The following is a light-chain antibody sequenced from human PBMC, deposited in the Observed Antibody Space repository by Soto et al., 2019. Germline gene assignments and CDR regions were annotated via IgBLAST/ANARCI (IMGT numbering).Light chain of an antibody. CDR1: SSDVGGYNY. Sequence: VLTQPRSVSGSPGQSVTISCTGTSSDVGGYNYVSWYQQHPGKAPKLMIYDVSKRPSGVPDRFPGSKSGNTASLTISGLQAEDEADYYCCSYAGSYPVVFGGGTK. V-gene: IGLV2-11*01. CDR3: CSYAGSYPVV. CDR2: DVS. J-gene: IGLJ2*01.